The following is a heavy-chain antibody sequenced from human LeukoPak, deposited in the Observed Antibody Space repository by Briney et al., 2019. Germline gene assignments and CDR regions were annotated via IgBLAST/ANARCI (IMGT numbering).Heavy chain of an antibody. CDR3: ARTYCRGGSCHFDY. Sequence: SETLSLTCTVSGGSISSYYWSWLRQPPGKGLEWIGYISYSGSTDSNPSLKSRVTFSVDTSKNQISLRLSSVTAADTAVYYCARTYCRGGSCHFDYWGQGTLVTVSS. D-gene: IGHD2-15*01. CDR2: ISYSGST. V-gene: IGHV4-59*08. J-gene: IGHJ4*02. CDR1: GGSISSYY.